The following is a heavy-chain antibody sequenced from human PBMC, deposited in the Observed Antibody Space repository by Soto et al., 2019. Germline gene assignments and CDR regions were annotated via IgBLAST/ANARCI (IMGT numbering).Heavy chain of an antibody. CDR3: ARRIAARYYYYMDV. D-gene: IGHD6-13*01. CDR1: GGSISSYY. CDR2: IYYSGST. Sequence: PSETLSLTCTVSGGSISSYYWSWIRQPPGKGLEWIGYIYYSGSTNYNPSLKSRVTISADTSKNQFSLKLSSVTAADTAVYYCARRIAARYYYYMDVWGKGTTVTVSS. V-gene: IGHV4-59*08. J-gene: IGHJ6*03.